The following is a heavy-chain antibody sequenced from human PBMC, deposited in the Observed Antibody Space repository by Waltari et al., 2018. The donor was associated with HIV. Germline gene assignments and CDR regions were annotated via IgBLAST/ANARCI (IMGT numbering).Heavy chain of an antibody. CDR2: ISGSGGST. Sequence: EVQVLASGGALVQPGGSLSLSCAASGLTFSNYGMSWVRQAPGKGLEWVSTISGSGGSTYYADSVKGRFTVSRDNSKNTLYLQMNSLRAEDTAVYFCVKEHQYSHSWYSYYGMDVWGQGTTVTVSS. V-gene: IGHV3-23*01. CDR3: VKEHQYSHSWYSYYGMDV. D-gene: IGHD6-13*01. CDR1: GLTFSNYG. J-gene: IGHJ6*02.